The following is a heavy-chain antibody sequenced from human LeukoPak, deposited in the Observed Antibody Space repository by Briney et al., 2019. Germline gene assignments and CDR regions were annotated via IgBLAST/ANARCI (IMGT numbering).Heavy chain of an antibody. CDR1: GYSFTNYW. CDR2: IYPGDSDT. CDR3: ARVGSGIYSYYFGMDV. D-gene: IGHD6-13*01. Sequence: GESLKTSCKGSGYSFTNYWNGWVRQMPGKSLEWMGIIYPGDSDTRYSPSFQGQVTISADKSISTAYLQRSSLKASDTAMYYCARVGSGIYSYYFGMDVWGQGTTVTVSS. V-gene: IGHV5-51*01. J-gene: IGHJ6*02.